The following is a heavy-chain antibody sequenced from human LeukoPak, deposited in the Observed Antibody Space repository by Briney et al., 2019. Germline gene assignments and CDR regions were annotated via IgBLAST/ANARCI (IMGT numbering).Heavy chain of an antibody. CDR1: GGSFSGYY. CDR2: INHSGST. J-gene: IGHJ4*02. V-gene: IGHV4-34*01. Sequence: SETLSLTCAVYGGSFSGYYWSWIRQPPGKGLEWIGEINHSGSTNYNPSLKSRVTISVDTSKNQFSLKLSSVTAADTAVYYCARGYGDYIAFDYWGQGTLVTVSS. D-gene: IGHD4-17*01. CDR3: ARGYGDYIAFDY.